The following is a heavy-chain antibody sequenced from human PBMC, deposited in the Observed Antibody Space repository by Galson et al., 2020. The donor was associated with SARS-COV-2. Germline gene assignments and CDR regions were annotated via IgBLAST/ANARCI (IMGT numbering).Heavy chain of an antibody. CDR2: INAGNGNT. V-gene: IGHV1-3*01. CDR3: ARERYTSGWYYFDY. Sequence: ASVKVSCKASGYTFTSYAMHWVRQAPGQRLECMGWINAGNGNTKYSQKFQGRVTITRDTSASTAYLELSSLRSEDTAVYYCARERYTSGWYYFDYWGQGTLVTVSS. D-gene: IGHD6-19*01. CDR1: GYTFTSYA. J-gene: IGHJ4*02.